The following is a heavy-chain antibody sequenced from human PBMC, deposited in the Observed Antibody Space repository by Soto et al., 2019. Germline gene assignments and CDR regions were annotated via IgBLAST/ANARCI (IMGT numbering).Heavy chain of an antibody. CDR1: GGSINNGDYY. D-gene: IGHD3-9*01. Sequence: QVQLQESGPGLVKPSQTLSLTSSVSGGSINNGDYYWSWIRQPPGKGLEWIGYINYSGSTYYNPSLKSRITMSVDTSKNQFSLNLSSVTAADTAIYYCARDCFFDWLPNTNWFDPWGQGTLVTVSS. CDR3: ARDCFFDWLPNTNWFDP. CDR2: INYSGST. V-gene: IGHV4-30-4*01. J-gene: IGHJ5*02.